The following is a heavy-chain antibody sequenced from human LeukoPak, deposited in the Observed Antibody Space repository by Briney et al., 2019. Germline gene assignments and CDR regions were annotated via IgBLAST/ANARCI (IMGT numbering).Heavy chain of an antibody. J-gene: IGHJ4*02. CDR3: ARDGSYSSSWYPFDY. V-gene: IGHV3-48*02. CDR2: ISSRSSTI. CDR1: GFTFSSCT. D-gene: IGHD6-13*01. Sequence: GGSLRLSCAASGFTFSSCTMNWVRRARGRGREWISYISSRSSTIYYADSVKGRFTISRDNAKNSLYLQMDSLRDEDTAVYYCARDGSYSSSWYPFDYWGQGTLVTVSS.